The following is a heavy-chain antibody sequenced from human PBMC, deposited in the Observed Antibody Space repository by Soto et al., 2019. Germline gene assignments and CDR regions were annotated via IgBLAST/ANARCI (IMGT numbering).Heavy chain of an antibody. D-gene: IGHD3-22*01. V-gene: IGHV4-39*01. CDR2: IYYSGST. J-gene: IGHJ5*02. Sequence: ASETLSLTCTVSGGSTSSSGYYWGWIRQPPGKGLEWIGSIYYSGSTYYNPSLKSRVTISVDTSKNQFSLKLTSVTAADAALYYCARDFFDSSDYTTNWFDPWGQGTLVTVSS. CDR1: GGSTSSSGYY. CDR3: ARDFFDSSDYTTNWFDP.